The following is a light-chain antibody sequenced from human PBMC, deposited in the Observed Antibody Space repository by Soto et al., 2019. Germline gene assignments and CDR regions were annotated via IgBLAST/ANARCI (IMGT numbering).Light chain of an antibody. V-gene: IGKV3-15*01. CDR2: DVS. J-gene: IGKJ5*01. CDR3: QQYNNWPPWIT. Sequence: EIVMTQSPATLSVSPGDRATLSCRASQSVGSNLAWYQQKAGQAPRLLIYDVSTRATGVPVSFGGSGSGTEFTLTISSRQSEDFAVYYCQQYNNWPPWITFGQGTRLEIK. CDR1: QSVGSN.